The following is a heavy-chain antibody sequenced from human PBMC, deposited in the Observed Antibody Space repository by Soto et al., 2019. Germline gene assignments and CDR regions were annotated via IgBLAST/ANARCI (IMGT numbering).Heavy chain of an antibody. V-gene: IGHV4-34*01. CDR2: INDSGNT. CDR3: ARGVMRRVILEKHYNGMDV. J-gene: IGHJ6*02. D-gene: IGHD3-10*01. CDR1: GGSFSDYQ. Sequence: QVQLQQWGAGLLKPSETLSLTCAVYGGSFSDYQWSWIRQTPGKGLEWIGEINDSGNTNYNPSLKSRVTMSVDTSKNQFSLKLSSVTAADRAVYFCARGVMRRVILEKHYNGMDVWGQGTTVTVSS.